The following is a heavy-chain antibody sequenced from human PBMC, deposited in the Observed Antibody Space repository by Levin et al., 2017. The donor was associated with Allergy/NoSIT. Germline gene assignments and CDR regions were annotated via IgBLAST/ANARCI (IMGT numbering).Heavy chain of an antibody. CDR2: IYYSGST. CDR1: GGSISSGGYY. CDR3: ARDSVVGTNKYNWFDP. V-gene: IGHV4-31*03. D-gene: IGHD1-26*01. Sequence: TLSLTCTVSGGSISSGGYYWSWIRQHPGKGLEWIGYIYYSGSTYYNPSLKSRVTISVDTSKNQFSLKLSSVTAADTAVYYCARDSVVGTNKYNWFDPWGQGTLVTVSS. J-gene: IGHJ5*02.